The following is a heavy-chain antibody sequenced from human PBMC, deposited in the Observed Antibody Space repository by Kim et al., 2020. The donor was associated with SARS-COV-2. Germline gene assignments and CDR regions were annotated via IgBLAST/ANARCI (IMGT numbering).Heavy chain of an antibody. J-gene: IGHJ3*02. D-gene: IGHD2-21*02. CDR3: ARVPLIAYCGGDCYPDDAFDI. V-gene: IGHV3-48*02. Sequence: GGSLRLSCAASGFTFSSYSMNWVRQAPGKGLEWVSYISSSSSTIYYADSVKGRFTISRDNAKNSLYLQMNSLRDEDTAVYYCARVPLIAYCGGDCYPDDAFDIWGQGTMVTVSS. CDR2: ISSSSSTI. CDR1: GFTFSSYS.